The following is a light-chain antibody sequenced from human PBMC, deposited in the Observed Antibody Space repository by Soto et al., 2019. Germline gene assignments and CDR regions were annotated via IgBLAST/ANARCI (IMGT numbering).Light chain of an antibody. J-gene: IGKJ2*01. V-gene: IGKV1-17*01. CDR2: ETS. CDR1: QDIGYR. CDR3: LQQSDDPFT. Sequence: DVQMTQSPSSLSASVGDRVTITCRASQDIGYRLGWYQQKPGKVPKRLIYETSRLQGGVPSRFSGAGSGTDVTLTSSGLQPEDCATYYCLQQSDDPFTFGQGTKRDI.